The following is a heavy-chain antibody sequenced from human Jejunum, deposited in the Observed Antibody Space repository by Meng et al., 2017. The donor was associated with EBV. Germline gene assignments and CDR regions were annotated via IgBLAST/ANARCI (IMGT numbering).Heavy chain of an antibody. J-gene: IGHJ4*02. D-gene: IGHD1-26*01. CDR2: IYWDDSR. CDR3: AHKGSGSYPLDY. Sequence: QITLKESGPPLVKPTQTLPLTCTFSGFSLTTNGVGVGWIRQPPGKALEWLAVIYWDDSRLYSPSLNSRLTITKDTSKSQVVLTMTDMDPVDTATYYCAHKGSGSYPLDYWGQGTLVTVSS. V-gene: IGHV2-5*02. CDR1: GFSLTTNGVG.